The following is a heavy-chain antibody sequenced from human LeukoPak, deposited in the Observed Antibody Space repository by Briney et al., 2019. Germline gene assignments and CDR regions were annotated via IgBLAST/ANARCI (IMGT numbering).Heavy chain of an antibody. J-gene: IGHJ3*02. CDR2: INADSGNP. V-gene: IGHV7-4-1*02. Sequence: ASVKVSCKASGYSFNSQGMNWVRQAPGQGLEWMGWINADSGNPTYAQGFTGRFVFSLDSSVSTAYLQISNLMPEDTAKYYCAREILRFDIWGQGTMVTVSS. CDR3: AREILRFDI. CDR1: GYSFNSQG.